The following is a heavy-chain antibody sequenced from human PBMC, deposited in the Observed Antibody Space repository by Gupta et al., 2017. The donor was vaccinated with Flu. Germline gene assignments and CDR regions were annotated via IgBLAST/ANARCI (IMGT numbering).Heavy chain of an antibody. CDR2: INAGNGNT. V-gene: IGHV1-3*01. CDR3: ARGSYYGMDV. J-gene: IGHJ6*02. CDR1: GYTFTRYA. Sequence: QVQLVQSGAEVKKPGASVKVSCKASGYTFTRYAMHWVRQAPGQRLEWMGWINAGNGNTKYSQKFQGRVTITRDTSASTAYMELSSLRSEDTAVYYCARGSYYGMDVWGQGTTVTVSS.